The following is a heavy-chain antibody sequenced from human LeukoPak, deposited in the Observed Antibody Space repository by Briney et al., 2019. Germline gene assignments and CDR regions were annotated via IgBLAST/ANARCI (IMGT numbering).Heavy chain of an antibody. Sequence: SETLSLTCTVSSASISSYYWTWIRRPPGKGLEWIGYIYYSGSTNYNPSLKSRVTMSVDTSKNQFSLRLNSVTAADTAVYYCASTSVAVPGTFDYWGQGTLVTVSS. CDR3: ASTSVAVPGTFDY. V-gene: IGHV4-59*01. CDR1: SASISSYY. D-gene: IGHD6-19*01. J-gene: IGHJ4*02. CDR2: IYYSGST.